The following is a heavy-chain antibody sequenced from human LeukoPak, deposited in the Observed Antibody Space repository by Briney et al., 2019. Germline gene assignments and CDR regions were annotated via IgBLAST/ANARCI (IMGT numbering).Heavy chain of an antibody. CDR3: AREGGDFGAFDV. Sequence: GGSLRLSCAASGLYFDSHAMHWVRQAPGKGLEWVAYISYTGGNEYYADPVKGRYTISRDNSKNTLYLQMNSLRTEDTAVYFCAREGGDFGAFDVWGQGTMVTVSS. CDR1: GLYFDSHA. V-gene: IGHV3-30*04. J-gene: IGHJ3*01. D-gene: IGHD3-10*01. CDR2: ISYTGGNE.